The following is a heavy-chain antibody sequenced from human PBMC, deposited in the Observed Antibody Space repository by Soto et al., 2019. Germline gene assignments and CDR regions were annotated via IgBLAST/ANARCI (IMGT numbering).Heavy chain of an antibody. Sequence: SETLSLTCGVSGDSITSTSYWSWVRQPPGKGLEWIGEIYHSGGTNSNPSLKSRVTMSVDKSKNHFSLKLTSVTAADTAVYYCARSEATVLEYWGQGTLVTVSS. V-gene: IGHV4-4*02. CDR1: GDSITSTSY. J-gene: IGHJ4*02. CDR2: IYHSGGT. D-gene: IGHD4-17*01. CDR3: ARSEATVLEY.